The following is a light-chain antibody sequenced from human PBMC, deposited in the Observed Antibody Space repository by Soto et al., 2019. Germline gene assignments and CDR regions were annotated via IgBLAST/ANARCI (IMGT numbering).Light chain of an antibody. CDR3: SSYTSSTTVV. V-gene: IGLV2-14*01. CDR1: SSDVGGYNY. Sequence: QSVLTQPASVSGSPGQSITISCTGTSSDVGGYNYVSWYQQHPGKAPKLMIYDVSNRPSGVSNRFSCSKSGNTASLTIAGLQAEDEDDYYCSSYTSSTTVVFGGGTQLTVL. CDR2: DVS. J-gene: IGLJ2*01.